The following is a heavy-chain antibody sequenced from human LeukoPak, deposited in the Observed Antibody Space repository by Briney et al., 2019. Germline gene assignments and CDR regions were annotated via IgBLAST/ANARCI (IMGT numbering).Heavy chain of an antibody. CDR2: TTDSGSRT. V-gene: IGHV3-23*01. J-gene: IGHJ1*01. CDR1: GFTVSSYA. D-gene: IGHD6-19*01. Sequence: GSLRLSCAASGFTVSSYAMRWVRQAPGKGLEWVSSTTDSGSRTYYADSVKGRFTISRDNSKNMLYLQMNSLRAEDTAVYYCAKGGAMADKYYQEWGQGTLVTVSS. CDR3: AKGGAMADKYYQE.